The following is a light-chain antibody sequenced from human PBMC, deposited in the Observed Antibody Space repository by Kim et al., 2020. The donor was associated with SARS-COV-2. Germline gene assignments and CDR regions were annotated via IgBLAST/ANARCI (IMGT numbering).Light chain of an antibody. V-gene: IGKV3-11*01. Sequence: SPGNRTTPCCSASHNVYKSLAWFQQKPGQAPRLVIYDASTRATGIPARFSGSGSGTDFTLTISSLESEDFAVYYCQQRNNWPPITFGQGTRLEIK. CDR3: QQRNNWPPIT. J-gene: IGKJ5*01. CDR1: HNVYKS. CDR2: DAS.